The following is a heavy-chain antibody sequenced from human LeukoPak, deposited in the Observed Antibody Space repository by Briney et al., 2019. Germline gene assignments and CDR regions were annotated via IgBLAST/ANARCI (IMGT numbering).Heavy chain of an antibody. V-gene: IGHV3-7*01. Sequence: PGGPLRLSCAASGFTFSSSWMSWVRQAPGKGLEWVANIKPDGSEKFHVDSVKGRSTISRDNSKSSLSLQMNSLRAEDTAVYYCARYGLTAALDFWGQGTLVTVSS. D-gene: IGHD2-21*02. CDR3: ARYGLTAALDF. J-gene: IGHJ4*02. CDR1: GFTFSSSW. CDR2: IKPDGSEK.